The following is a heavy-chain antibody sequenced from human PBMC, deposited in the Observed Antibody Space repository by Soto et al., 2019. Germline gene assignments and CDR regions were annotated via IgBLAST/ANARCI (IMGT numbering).Heavy chain of an antibody. Sequence: EVQLVESGGGLVQPGGSLRLSCAASGFPFRTYWLSWVRQVPGKGLKWVANINLDGSEKNYVDSVKGRFTISRDNARNSLYLQMSSLRAEDTALYYCARDGSTSWYSYDYHGMDVWGQGTTVTVSS. V-gene: IGHV3-7*05. D-gene: IGHD5-18*01. CDR2: INLDGSEK. CDR3: ARDGSTSWYSYDYHGMDV. CDR1: GFPFRTYW. J-gene: IGHJ6*02.